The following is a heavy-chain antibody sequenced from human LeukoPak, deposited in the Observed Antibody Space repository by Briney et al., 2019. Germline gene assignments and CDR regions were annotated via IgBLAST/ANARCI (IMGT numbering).Heavy chain of an antibody. J-gene: IGHJ4*02. Sequence: SETLSLTCTVSGYSISSGYYWGWIRQPPGKGREWIGSIYHSGSTYYNPSLKSRVTISVDTSKNQFSLKLSSVTAADTAVYYCARAYDSSGYYDDYWGQGTLVTVSS. V-gene: IGHV4-38-2*02. CDR3: ARAYDSSGYYDDY. CDR1: GYSISSGYY. CDR2: IYHSGST. D-gene: IGHD3-22*01.